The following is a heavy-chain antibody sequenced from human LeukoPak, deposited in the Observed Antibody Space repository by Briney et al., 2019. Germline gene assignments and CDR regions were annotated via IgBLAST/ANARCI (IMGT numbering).Heavy chain of an antibody. V-gene: IGHV5-51*06. D-gene: IGHD3-10*01. CDR3: AIPGVYYGSGSYYNVFDAFDI. J-gene: IGHJ3*02. CDR1: GYSFTSYW. Sequence: GESLKISCKGSGYSFTSYWIGWVRQMPGKGLEWMGIIYPGDSDTRYSPFFQGQVTISADKSISTAYLQWSSLKASDTAMYYCAIPGVYYGSGSYYNVFDAFDIWGQGTMVTVSS. CDR2: IYPGDSDT.